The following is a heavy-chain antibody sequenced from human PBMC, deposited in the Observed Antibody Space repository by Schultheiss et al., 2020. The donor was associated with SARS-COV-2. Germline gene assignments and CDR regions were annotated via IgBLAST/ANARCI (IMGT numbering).Heavy chain of an antibody. Sequence: SETLSLTCTVSGGSFRSSDYYWTWIRQHPGRGLEYIGHIYYSGSTYYNPSLKSRVTISVDTSKNQSSLKLSSVTAADTAVYYCARAVDGALTTSGQGTLVTVAS. CDR3: ARAVDGALTT. J-gene: IGHJ5*02. CDR2: IYYSGST. D-gene: IGHD1-26*01. V-gene: IGHV4-31*03. CDR1: GGSFRSSDYY.